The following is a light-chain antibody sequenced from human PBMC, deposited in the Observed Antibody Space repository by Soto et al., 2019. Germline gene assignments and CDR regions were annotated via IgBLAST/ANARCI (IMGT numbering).Light chain of an antibody. V-gene: IGLV2-14*01. CDR2: EVS. Sequence: QSVLTQPASVSGSPGQSITISCTGYIHYDFVSWYQQHPGTAPKLVIYEVSNRPSGTSDRFSDSKSGHTASLTISGLQTEDEAVYYCGSYTSSSNYVFGTGTKVTVL. J-gene: IGLJ1*01. CDR3: GSYTSSSNYV. CDR1: IHYDF.